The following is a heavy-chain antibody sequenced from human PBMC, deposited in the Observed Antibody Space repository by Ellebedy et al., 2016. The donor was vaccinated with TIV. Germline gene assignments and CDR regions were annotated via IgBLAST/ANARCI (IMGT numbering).Heavy chain of an antibody. D-gene: IGHD1-1*01. J-gene: IGHJ3*02. V-gene: IGHV3-13*01. Sequence: GESLKISCAASGFTFSSYGMHWVRHPTGKRLEWVSGIGDAGDTYYPGSVKGRFTISRENAKNSLYLQMNSLRAGDTAVYYCAREIIRGGTAFDIWGQGTMVSVSS. CDR3: AREIIRGGTAFDI. CDR2: IGDAGDT. CDR1: GFTFSSYG.